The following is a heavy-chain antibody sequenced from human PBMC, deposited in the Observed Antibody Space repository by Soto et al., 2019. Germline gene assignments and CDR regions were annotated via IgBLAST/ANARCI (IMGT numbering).Heavy chain of an antibody. Sequence: SETLSLTCTVSGGSISSSSYYWGWIRQPPGKGLEWIGSIYYSGSTYYNPSLNSRVTISVDTSKNQFSLKLSSVTAADTAVYYWARPSVDCSGGSCHNGYDAFDIWGQGTMVTVSS. CDR1: GGSISSSSYY. J-gene: IGHJ3*02. CDR3: ARPSVDCSGGSCHNGYDAFDI. CDR2: IYYSGST. D-gene: IGHD2-15*01. V-gene: IGHV4-39*01.